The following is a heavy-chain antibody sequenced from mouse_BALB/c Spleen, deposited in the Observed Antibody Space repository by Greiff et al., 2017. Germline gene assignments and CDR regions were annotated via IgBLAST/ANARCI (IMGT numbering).Heavy chain of an antibody. D-gene: IGHD2-4*01. CDR2: IDPSDSYT. CDR3: ARWGLRRDYFDY. Sequence: VQLQQPGAELVKPGASVKLSCKASGYTFTSYWMHWVKQRPGQGLEWIGEIDPSDSYTNYNQKFKGKATLTVDKSSSTAYMQLSSLTSEDSAVYYCARWGLRRDYFDYWGQGTTLTVSS. J-gene: IGHJ2*01. V-gene: IGHV1-69*02. CDR1: GYTFTSYW.